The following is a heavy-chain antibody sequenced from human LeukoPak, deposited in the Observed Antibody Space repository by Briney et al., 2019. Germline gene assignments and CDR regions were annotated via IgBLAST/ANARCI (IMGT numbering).Heavy chain of an antibody. D-gene: IGHD2-15*01. V-gene: IGHV1-2*02. CDR3: AREGHCTGGCCLDH. CDR1: GYTFTSYI. J-gene: IGHJ4*02. CDR2: INPNSGAT. Sequence: ASVKVSCKASGYTFTSYIMHWVRQAPGQGLEWMGWINPNSGATNYAQKFQGRVSITRDTSISTDYMELTRLTSDDTAVYYCAREGHCTGGCCLDHWGQGTLVTASS.